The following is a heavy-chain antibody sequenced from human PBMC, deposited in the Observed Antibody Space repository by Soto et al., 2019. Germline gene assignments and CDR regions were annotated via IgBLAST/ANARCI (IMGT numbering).Heavy chain of an antibody. V-gene: IGHV4-31*03. Sequence: QVQLQESGPGLVEPSQTLALTCTVSGDPLNTGGYYWSWIRNLPGKGLEWLGYIYYSGNTYYNPSLKGRVNISGDMSKKQFSLRLSSVTAADTAVYHCARVSSDWFDPWGPGIQVTVSS. J-gene: IGHJ5*02. D-gene: IGHD3-10*01. CDR1: GDPLNTGGYY. CDR3: ARVSSDWFDP. CDR2: IYYSGNT.